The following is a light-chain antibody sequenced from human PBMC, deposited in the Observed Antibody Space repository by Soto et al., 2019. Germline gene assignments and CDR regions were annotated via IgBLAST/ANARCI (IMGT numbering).Light chain of an antibody. J-gene: IGLJ3*02. Sequence: QSVLTQPPSASGTPGQRVTISCSGSSSNIGSNYVYWYQQLPGTAPKLLIYSNNQRPSGVPDRFYGSKSGTSASLAISGLRSEDEADYYCAAWDDSLSGLWVFGGGTKVTVL. CDR1: SSNIGSNY. CDR3: AAWDDSLSGLWV. CDR2: SNN. V-gene: IGLV1-47*02.